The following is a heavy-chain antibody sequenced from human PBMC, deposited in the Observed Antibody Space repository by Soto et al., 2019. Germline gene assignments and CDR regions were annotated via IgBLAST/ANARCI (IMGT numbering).Heavy chain of an antibody. V-gene: IGHV1-46*01. CDR2: INPTGDRI. CDR1: GYTFMNHY. Sequence: PRASVKVPCRTSGYTFMNHYMHWMRQAPGQGLEGMGIINPTGDRINYAEKFEGRVTMTTDTSTSTVSMELTSLRLEDTAVYYCARDGGNMWGYFDHWGQGSLVTVSS. J-gene: IGHJ4*02. CDR3: ARDGGNMWGYFDH. D-gene: IGHD7-27*01.